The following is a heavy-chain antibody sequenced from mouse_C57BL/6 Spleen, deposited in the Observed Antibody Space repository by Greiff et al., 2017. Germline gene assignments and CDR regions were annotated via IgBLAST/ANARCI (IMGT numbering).Heavy chain of an antibody. J-gene: IGHJ3*01. D-gene: IGHD2-4*01. V-gene: IGHV1-26*01. CDR3: ARNYDSPFAY. CDR1: GYTFTDYY. CDR2: INPNNGGT. Sequence: EVQLQQSGPELVKPGASVKISCKASGYTFTDYYMNWVKQSHGKSLEWIGDINPNNGGTSYNQKFKGKATLTVDKSSSTAYMELRSLTSEDSAVYYGARNYDSPFAYWGQGTLVTVSA.